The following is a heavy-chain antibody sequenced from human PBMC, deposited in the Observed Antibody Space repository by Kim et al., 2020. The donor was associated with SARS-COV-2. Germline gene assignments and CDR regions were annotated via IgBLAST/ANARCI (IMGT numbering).Heavy chain of an antibody. Sequence: ASVKVSCKASGYTFTSYYMHWVRQAPGQGLEWMGIINPSGGSTSYAQKFQGRVTMTRDTSTSTVYMELSSLRSEDTAVYYCARDSSWNEFWGWFDPWGQGTLVTVSS. CDR3: ARDSSWNEFWGWFDP. CDR1: GYTFTSYY. J-gene: IGHJ5*02. D-gene: IGHD1-1*01. CDR2: INPSGGST. V-gene: IGHV1-46*01.